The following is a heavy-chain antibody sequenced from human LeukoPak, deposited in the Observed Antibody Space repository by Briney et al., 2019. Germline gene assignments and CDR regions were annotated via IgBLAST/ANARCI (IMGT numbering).Heavy chain of an antibody. J-gene: IGHJ4*02. V-gene: IGHV3-23*01. Sequence: GGSLRLSCAASGFTFSSFGMSWVRQAPGKGLEWVSGISGSGGSTYYADSVKGRFTISRDNSKNTLYLQMNSLRAEDTAVYYCAKDAMITFGETTDFDYWGQGTLVTVSS. CDR1: GFTFSSFG. CDR2: ISGSGGST. D-gene: IGHD3-16*01. CDR3: AKDAMITFGETTDFDY.